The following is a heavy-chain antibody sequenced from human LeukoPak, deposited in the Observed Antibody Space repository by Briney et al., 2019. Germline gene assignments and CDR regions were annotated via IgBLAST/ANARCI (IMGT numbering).Heavy chain of an antibody. Sequence: GGSLRLSCAASGFTFSSYAMSWVRQAPGKGLEWVSGMSGSGGNTYYADSVNGRFNVSRDNSKNALYLQMNSLRAEDTAVYYCAKETFYYGSGSFMGYWGQGTLVPVSS. CDR1: GFTFSSYA. V-gene: IGHV3-23*01. D-gene: IGHD3-10*01. CDR3: AKETFYYGSGSFMGY. CDR2: MSGSGGNT. J-gene: IGHJ4*02.